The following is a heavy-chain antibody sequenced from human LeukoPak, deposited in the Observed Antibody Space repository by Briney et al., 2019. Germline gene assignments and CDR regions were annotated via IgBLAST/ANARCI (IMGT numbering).Heavy chain of an antibody. D-gene: IGHD6-13*01. CDR2: IYGGGST. Sequence: PGGSLRLSCAASGFTVSNSYMSWVRQAPARGLEGVSVIYGGGSTHYADSVKGRFTISSNNSKNTLFLQMNSLRADDTAVYYCARRFNSNWSLDYWGQGTLVTVSS. V-gene: IGHV3-53*01. CDR1: GFTVSNSY. J-gene: IGHJ4*02. CDR3: ARRFNSNWSLDY.